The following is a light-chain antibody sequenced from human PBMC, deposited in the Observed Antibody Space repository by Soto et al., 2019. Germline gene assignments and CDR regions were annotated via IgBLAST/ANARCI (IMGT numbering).Light chain of an antibody. J-gene: IGLJ3*02. CDR3: GSYTSATTWV. Sequence: QSVLTQPASVSGSPGQSITISCTGTSSDIGRYDYVSWYQQFPGKAPKLMIYRVINRPSGVSDRFSGSKSGNSASLSISGLQPEDEASYFCGSYTSATTWVFGGGPSSPS. CDR1: SSDIGRYDY. V-gene: IGLV2-14*03. CDR2: RVI.